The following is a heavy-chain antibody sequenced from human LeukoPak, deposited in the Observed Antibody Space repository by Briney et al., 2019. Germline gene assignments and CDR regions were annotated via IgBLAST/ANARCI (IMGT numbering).Heavy chain of an antibody. CDR1: GGTFSSYA. D-gene: IGHD1-26*01. CDR2: IIPIFGTA. Sequence: ASVKVSCKASGGTFSSYAISWVRQAPGRGLEWMGGIIPIFGTANYAQKFQGRVTITADESTSTAYMKLSSLRSEDTAVYYCAREGVGATADAFDIWGQGTMVTVSS. J-gene: IGHJ3*02. CDR3: AREGVGATADAFDI. V-gene: IGHV1-69*13.